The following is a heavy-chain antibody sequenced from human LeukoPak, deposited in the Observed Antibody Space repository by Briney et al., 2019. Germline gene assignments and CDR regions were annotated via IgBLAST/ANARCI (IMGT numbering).Heavy chain of an antibody. CDR3: AYYYDSSGFYPEMS. Sequence: SETLSLTCTVSGGSIRTDNYYWSWIRQPAGKGLEWIGHIYTSGITIYNPYLQSRVTISIDTSETQFSLKLRSVTAADTAAYYCAYYYDSSGFYPEMSWGQGILVTVSS. CDR2: IYTSGIT. V-gene: IGHV4-61*09. J-gene: IGHJ4*02. CDR1: GGSIRTDNYY. D-gene: IGHD3-22*01.